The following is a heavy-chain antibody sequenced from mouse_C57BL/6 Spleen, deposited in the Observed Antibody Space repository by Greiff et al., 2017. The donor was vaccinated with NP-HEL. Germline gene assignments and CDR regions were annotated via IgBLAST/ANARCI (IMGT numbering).Heavy chain of an antibody. V-gene: IGHV5-12*01. Sequence: EVHLVESGGGLVQPGGSLKLSCAASGFTFSDYYMYWVRQTPEKRLEWVAYISNGGGSTYYPDTVKGRFTISRDNAKNTLYLQMSRLKSEDTAMYYCARQMSHYYGSSPMDYWGQGTSVTVSS. D-gene: IGHD1-1*01. CDR1: GFTFSDYY. CDR2: ISNGGGST. J-gene: IGHJ4*01. CDR3: ARQMSHYYGSSPMDY.